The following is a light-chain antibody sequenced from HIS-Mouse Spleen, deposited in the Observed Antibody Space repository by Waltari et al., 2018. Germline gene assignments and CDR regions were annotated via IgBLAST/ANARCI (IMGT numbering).Light chain of an antibody. CDR1: SSDVGGYNY. CDR2: DVS. J-gene: IGLJ2*01. CDR3: SSYTSSSTLV. Sequence: QSALTQPRSVSGSPGQSVTLSCTGTSSDVGGYNYVSWYQQHPGNAPKLMIYDVSNRPSGVSNRFSGSKSGNTASLTISGLQAEDEADYYCSSYTSSSTLVFGGGTKLTVL. V-gene: IGLV2-14*01.